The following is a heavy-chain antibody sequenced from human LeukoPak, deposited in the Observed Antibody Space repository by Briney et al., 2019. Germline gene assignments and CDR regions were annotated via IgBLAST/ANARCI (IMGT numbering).Heavy chain of an antibody. CDR2: IYYSGST. V-gene: IGHV4-59*01. CDR3: ARDLNNAFDI. Sequence: SETLSLTCTVSGGSISSYYWSWIRQPPGKGLEWIGYIYYSGSTNYNPSLKSRVTISVDTSKNQFSLKLSSVTAADTAVYYCARDLNNAFDIWGQGTMVTVSS. J-gene: IGHJ3*02. CDR1: GGSISSYY.